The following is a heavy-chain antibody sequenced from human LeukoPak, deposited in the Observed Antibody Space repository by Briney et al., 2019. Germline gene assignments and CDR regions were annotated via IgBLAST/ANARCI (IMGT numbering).Heavy chain of an antibody. CDR2: ISYDGSNK. V-gene: IGHV3-30-3*01. CDR3: ARGCSSISCYRP. D-gene: IGHD2-2*02. J-gene: IGHJ5*02. CDR1: GFTFSSYA. Sequence: GGSLRLSCAASGFTFSSYAMHWVRQAPGKGLEWVAVISYDGSNKYYADSVKGRFTISRDNSKNTLYLQMNSLRAEDTAVYYCARGCSSISCYRPWGQGTLVTVSS.